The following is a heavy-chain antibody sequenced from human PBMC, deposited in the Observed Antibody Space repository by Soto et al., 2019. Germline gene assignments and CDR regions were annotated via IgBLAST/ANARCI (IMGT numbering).Heavy chain of an antibody. CDR2: IYFSGST. V-gene: IGHV4-61*01. D-gene: IGHD3-9*01. J-gene: IGHJ1*01. CDR1: GASVSSGSHY. CDR3: ARDRVPPDSTFEF. Sequence: SETLSLTCNVSGASVSSGSHYWSWIRQPPGKGLEWIGHIYFSGSTKYNPSLKSRVTISVDMSKNQFSLRVISVTAADAAVYYCARDRVPPDSTFEFWGQGTLVTVSS.